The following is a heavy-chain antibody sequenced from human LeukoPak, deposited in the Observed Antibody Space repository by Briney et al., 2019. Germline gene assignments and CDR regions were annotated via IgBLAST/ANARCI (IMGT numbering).Heavy chain of an antibody. CDR3: ARHRGYSYGLTDFDY. D-gene: IGHD5-18*01. Sequence: IGSIYYSGSTYYNPSLKSRVTISVDTSKNQFSLKLSSVTAADTAVYYCARHRGYSYGLTDFDYWGQGTLVTVSS. J-gene: IGHJ4*02. V-gene: IGHV4-39*01. CDR2: IYYSGST.